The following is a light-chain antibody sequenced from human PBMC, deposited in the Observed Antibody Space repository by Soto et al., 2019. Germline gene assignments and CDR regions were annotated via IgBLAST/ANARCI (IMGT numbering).Light chain of an antibody. V-gene: IGLV2-23*02. J-gene: IGLJ1*01. CDR2: EVT. CDR1: TSDVGI. CDR3: CSFGGSGYV. Sequence: QSALTQPASVSGSPGQSITISCSGTTSDVGIVSWYQHHPGKAPKLMIHEVTKRPSGVSDRFSGSKSGNSASLTISGLQAEYEADYFCCSFGGSGYVFGTGTKVTVL.